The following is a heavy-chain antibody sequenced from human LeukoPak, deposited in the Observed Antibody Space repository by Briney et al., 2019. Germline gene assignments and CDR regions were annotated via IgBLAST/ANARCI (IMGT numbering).Heavy chain of an antibody. Sequence: SETLSLTGTVSGGSISSYYWSWIRQPPGKGLEWIGYIYYSGSTNYNPSLKSRVTISVDTSKNQFSLKLSSVTAADTAVYYCARTSSGWYSVFDYWGQGTLVTVSS. D-gene: IGHD6-19*01. CDR2: IYYSGST. CDR3: ARTSSGWYSVFDY. V-gene: IGHV4-59*08. J-gene: IGHJ4*02. CDR1: GGSISSYY.